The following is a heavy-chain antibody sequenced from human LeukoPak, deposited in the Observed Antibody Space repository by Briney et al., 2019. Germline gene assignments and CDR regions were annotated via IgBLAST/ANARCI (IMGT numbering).Heavy chain of an antibody. D-gene: IGHD7-27*01. Sequence: GGSLRLSCAASGFTFSNYWMSWVRQAPGKGLEWVANIKQDGSEKYYVDSVKGRFTVSRDNAKNSLYLQMNSLRDEDTAVYYCAKTGERDYWGRGTLVTVSS. CDR3: AKTGERDY. CDR2: IKQDGSEK. CDR1: GFTFSNYW. V-gene: IGHV3-7*01. J-gene: IGHJ4*02.